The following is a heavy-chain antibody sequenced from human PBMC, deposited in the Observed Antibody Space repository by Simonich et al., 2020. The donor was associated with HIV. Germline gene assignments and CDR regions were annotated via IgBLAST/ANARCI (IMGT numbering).Heavy chain of an antibody. J-gene: IGHJ1*01. Sequence: QVQLQQWGAGLLKPSETLSLTCAVYGGSFSGYYWSWIRQPPGKGLEWIGENNHSGSTNYNPSLKSRDTISVDTSKNQFSLKLSSVTAADTAVYYCARLTAGGLGEYFQHWGQGTLVTVSS. CDR2: NNHSGST. V-gene: IGHV4-34*01. D-gene: IGHD6-13*01. CDR3: ARLTAGGLGEYFQH. CDR1: GGSFSGYY.